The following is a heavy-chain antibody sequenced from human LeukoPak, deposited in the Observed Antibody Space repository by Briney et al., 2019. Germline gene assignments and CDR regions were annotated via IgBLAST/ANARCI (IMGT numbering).Heavy chain of an antibody. Sequence: GGSLRLSCAASGFTFSSYSMNWVRQAPGKGLEWVSSISSSSYIYYADSVKGRFTISRDNAKNSLYLQMSSLRAEDTAVYYCARVRRGYSGYAFDYWGQGTLVTVSS. CDR2: ISSSSYI. V-gene: IGHV3-21*01. D-gene: IGHD5-12*01. CDR1: GFTFSSYS. J-gene: IGHJ4*02. CDR3: ARVRRGYSGYAFDY.